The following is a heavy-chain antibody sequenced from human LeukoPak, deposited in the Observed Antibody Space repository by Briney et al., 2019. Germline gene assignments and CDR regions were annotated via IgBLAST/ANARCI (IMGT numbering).Heavy chain of an antibody. CDR3: ARDMITFEGVMKLADY. Sequence: ASVKVSCKPSGYTFTSYGISWVRQAPGQGLEWMGWISAYNGNTNYAQKLQGRVTMTTDTSTSTAYMELRSLRSDDTAVYYCARDMITFEGVMKLADYWGQGTLVTVSS. V-gene: IGHV1-18*01. J-gene: IGHJ4*02. CDR1: GYTFTSYG. CDR2: ISAYNGNT. D-gene: IGHD3-16*01.